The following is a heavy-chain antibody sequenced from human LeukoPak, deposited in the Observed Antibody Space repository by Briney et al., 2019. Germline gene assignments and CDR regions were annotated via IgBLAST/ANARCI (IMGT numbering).Heavy chain of an antibody. CDR1: GYTFTNYD. Sequence: ASVKVSCKASGYTFTNYDIMWVRQATGQGPERMGWMNSNTGNTGSAQKFQGRVTVTRDTSINTAYMELHSLTSEDTAVYYCARGRGGTVVRGYLDYWGQGTLVTVSS. J-gene: IGHJ4*02. D-gene: IGHD3-10*01. CDR3: ARGRGGTVVRGYLDY. CDR2: MNSNTGNT. V-gene: IGHV1-8*01.